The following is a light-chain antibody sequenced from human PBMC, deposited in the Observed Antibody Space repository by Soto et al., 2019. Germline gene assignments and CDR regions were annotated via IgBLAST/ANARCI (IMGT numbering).Light chain of an antibody. CDR3: QQTYSTPGWT. J-gene: IGKJ1*01. V-gene: IGKV3-20*01. CDR1: QSVSSNY. Sequence: WTQSPSTLSLAAGERAPLSCRPSQSVSSNYLAWYQQKPGQSPRLLIYGASNRASGISDRFSGSGSGTDFTFIISSLQPEDSATYYCQQTYSTPGWTFGQGTKV. CDR2: GAS.